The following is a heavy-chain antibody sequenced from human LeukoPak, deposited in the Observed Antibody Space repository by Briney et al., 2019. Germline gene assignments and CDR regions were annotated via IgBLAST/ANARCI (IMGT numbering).Heavy chain of an antibody. CDR3: AQGGYFAFDM. D-gene: IGHD2-2*03. Sequence: GGSLRLSCVGPGFTFSAYDMQWLRQAPGKGLEWVSGTSRSSGAHYTDSVKGRFTISRDNSKDTLYLQMDSLRAEDTAVYYCAQGGYFAFDMWGQGTMVTVSS. CDR2: TSRSSGA. J-gene: IGHJ3*02. CDR1: GFTFSAYD. V-gene: IGHV3-23*01.